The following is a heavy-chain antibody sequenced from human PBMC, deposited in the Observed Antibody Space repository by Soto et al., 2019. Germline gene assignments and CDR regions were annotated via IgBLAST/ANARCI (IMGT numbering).Heavy chain of an antibody. D-gene: IGHD6-13*01. CDR3: ARRSSSWHVPFDY. V-gene: IGHV3-23*04. CDR2: ISGSGGST. CDR1: GFTVSSHY. Sequence: EVQLVESGGGLIQPGGSLRLSCAASGFTVSSHYMSWVRQAPGKGLEWVSAISGSGGSTYYADSVKGRFTISRDNSKNTLYLQMNSLRAEDTAVYYCARRSSSWHVPFDYWGQGTLVTVSS. J-gene: IGHJ4*02.